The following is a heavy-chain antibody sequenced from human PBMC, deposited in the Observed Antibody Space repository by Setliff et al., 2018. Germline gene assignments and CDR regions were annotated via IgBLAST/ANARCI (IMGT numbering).Heavy chain of an antibody. D-gene: IGHD1-26*01. CDR1: GYTFAGYY. J-gene: IGHJ6*02. Sequence: ASVKVSCKASGYTFAGYYMHWVRQAPGQGLEWMGWINPNSGGANYAQKFQGRVTMTRDTSISTVYMELRGLRSDDTATYYCARFRVSSGGYNYYAMDVWGQGTTVTVSS. CDR2: INPNSGGA. CDR3: ARFRVSSGGYNYYAMDV. V-gene: IGHV1-2*02.